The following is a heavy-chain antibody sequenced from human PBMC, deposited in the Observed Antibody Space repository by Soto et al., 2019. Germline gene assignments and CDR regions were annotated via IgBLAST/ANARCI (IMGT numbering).Heavy chain of an antibody. D-gene: IGHD1-1*01. CDR3: AKWNSNYYYYGMDV. V-gene: IGHV3-23*01. J-gene: IGHJ6*02. CDR1: GFTFSSYA. Sequence: GGSLRLSCAASGFTFSSYAMSWVRQTPGKGLEWVSAISGSGGSTYYADSVKGRFTISRDNSKNTLYLQMNSLRAEDTAVYYCAKWNSNYYYYGMDVWGQGTTVTVSS. CDR2: ISGSGGST.